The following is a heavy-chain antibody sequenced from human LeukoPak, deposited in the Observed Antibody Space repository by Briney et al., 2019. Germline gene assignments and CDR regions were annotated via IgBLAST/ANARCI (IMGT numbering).Heavy chain of an antibody. V-gene: IGHV4-59*06. Sequence: SETPSLTCAVYGGSFSGYYWSWIRQPPGKGLEWIGYIYYSGSTYYNPSLKSRVTISVDTSKNQFSLKLSSVTAADTAVYYCARAPRIESGFDPWGQGTLVTVSS. CDR3: ARAPRIESGFDP. J-gene: IGHJ5*02. D-gene: IGHD2/OR15-2a*01. CDR2: IYYSGST. CDR1: GGSFSGYY.